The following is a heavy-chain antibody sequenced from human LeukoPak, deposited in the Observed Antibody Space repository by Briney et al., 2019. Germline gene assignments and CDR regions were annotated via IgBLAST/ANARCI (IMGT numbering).Heavy chain of an antibody. D-gene: IGHD3-10*01. CDR2: IRYDGNSA. Sequence: GGSLRLSCAASGFTFSGYGMNWVRQAPGKGLEWVAFIRYDGNSAYYADSVEGRFTISRDNSKNTLFLQMNSLRAEDTAVYYCAKFGTGTAPGYFDLWGRGTLVTVSS. V-gene: IGHV3-30*02. J-gene: IGHJ2*01. CDR1: GFTFSGYG. CDR3: AKFGTGTAPGYFDL.